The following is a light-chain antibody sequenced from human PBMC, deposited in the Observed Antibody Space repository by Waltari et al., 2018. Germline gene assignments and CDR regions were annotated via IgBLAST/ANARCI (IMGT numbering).Light chain of an antibody. V-gene: IGLV2-11*01. Sequence: QSALTQPRSVSGSPGQAVTISCTGTSSDVGGYNFVSWYQQHPGKAPKLMIYDVTKRPSAVPDRFSGSKSGNTASLTISVLQAEDEADYYCCSYAGSYTYVFGTGTKVTVL. CDR3: CSYAGSYTYV. J-gene: IGLJ1*01. CDR1: SSDVGGYNF. CDR2: DVT.